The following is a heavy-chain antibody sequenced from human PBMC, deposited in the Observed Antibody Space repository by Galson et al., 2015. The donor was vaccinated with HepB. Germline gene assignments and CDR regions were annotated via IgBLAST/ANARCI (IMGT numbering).Heavy chain of an antibody. D-gene: IGHD3-22*01. Sequence: SLRLSCAASGFTFSSYAMHWVRQAPGKGLEWVAVISYDGSNKYYADSVKGRFTISRDNSKNTLYLQMNSLRAEDTAVYYCATWDSRVADRSGPPHDYWGQGTLVTVSS. J-gene: IGHJ4*02. CDR1: GFTFSSYA. CDR3: ATWDSRVADRSGPPHDY. V-gene: IGHV3-30*04. CDR2: ISYDGSNK.